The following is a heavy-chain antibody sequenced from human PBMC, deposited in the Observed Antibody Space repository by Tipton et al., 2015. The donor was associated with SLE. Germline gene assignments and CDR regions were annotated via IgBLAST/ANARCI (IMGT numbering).Heavy chain of an antibody. J-gene: IGHJ3*02. CDR2: IYHSGTT. Sequence: TLSLTCTVSGYSISSGYYWAWIRQPPGKGLEWIASIYHSGTTHYNPSLKSRVTISMDTSKNHFSLQLISVTAADTAVYFCARDNWGKSEVRAFDIWGPGTVVTVSS. V-gene: IGHV4-38-2*02. CDR3: ARDNWGKSEVRAFDI. D-gene: IGHD3-16*01. CDR1: GYSISSGYY.